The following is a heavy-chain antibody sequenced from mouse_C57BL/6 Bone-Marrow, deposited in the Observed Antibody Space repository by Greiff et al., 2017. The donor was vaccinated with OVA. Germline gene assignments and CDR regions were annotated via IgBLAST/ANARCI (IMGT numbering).Heavy chain of an antibody. J-gene: IGHJ3*01. CDR1: GYAFSSYW. Sequence: QVQLKQSGAELVKPGASVKISCKASGYAFSSYWMNWVKQRPGKGLAWIGQIYPGDGDTNYNGKFKGKATLTADKSSSTAYMQLSSLTSEDSAVYFCARHYYGSSPAWFAYWGQGTLVTVSA. CDR2: IYPGDGDT. CDR3: ARHYYGSSPAWFAY. V-gene: IGHV1-80*01. D-gene: IGHD1-1*01.